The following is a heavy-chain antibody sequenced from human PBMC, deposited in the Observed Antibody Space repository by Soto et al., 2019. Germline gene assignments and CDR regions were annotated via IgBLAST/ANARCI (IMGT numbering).Heavy chain of an antibody. CDR3: AGRYCSGGSFSPKYAHYYYYGMDV. Sequence: QVQLVQSGAEVKKPGSSVKVSCKASGGTFSSYAISWVRQAPGQGLEWMGGIIPIFGTANYAQKFQGRVTSTADESKSTVYMELSSLRAEDTAVYYWAGRYCSGGSFSPKYAHYYYYGMDVWGQGTTVTVSS. CDR2: IIPIFGTA. D-gene: IGHD2-15*01. J-gene: IGHJ6*01. CDR1: GGTFSSYA. V-gene: IGHV1-69*01.